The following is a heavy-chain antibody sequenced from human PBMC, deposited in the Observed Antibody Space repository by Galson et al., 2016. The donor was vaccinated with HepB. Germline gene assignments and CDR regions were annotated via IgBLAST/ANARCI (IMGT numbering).Heavy chain of an antibody. CDR3: ARQVGATHDH. V-gene: IGHV5-51*01. CDR1: GYSFAKYW. J-gene: IGHJ4*02. Sequence: QSGAEVKKPGESLKITCQGSGYSFAKYWIVWVRQMPGKGLEWKGIISPGRSDTTYSPSSQGQVTISADKSISTAYLQWSSLKAPDTAMYYCARQVGATHDHWGQGTLVTVSS. D-gene: IGHD1-26*01. CDR2: ISPGRSDT.